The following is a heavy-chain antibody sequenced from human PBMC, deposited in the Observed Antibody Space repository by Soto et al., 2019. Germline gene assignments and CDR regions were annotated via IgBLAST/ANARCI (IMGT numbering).Heavy chain of an antibody. Sequence: QVQLQQWGAGLLKPSETLSLTCAVYGGSFSGYYWSWIRQPPGKGLEWIGEINHSGSTNYNPSLKSRVTIAVDTSKNQFSLKLSSVTAADTAVYYCARAGDYRSSWHKHRSYDYWGQGTLVTVSS. V-gene: IGHV4-34*01. CDR2: INHSGST. D-gene: IGHD6-13*01. CDR1: GGSFSGYY. CDR3: ARAGDYRSSWHKHRSYDY. J-gene: IGHJ4*02.